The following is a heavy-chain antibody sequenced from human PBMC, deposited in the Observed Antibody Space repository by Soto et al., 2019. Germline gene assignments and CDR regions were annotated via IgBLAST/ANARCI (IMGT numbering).Heavy chain of an antibody. V-gene: IGHV3-7*01. CDR1: GFTFSSYW. Sequence: GGSLRLSCAASGFTFSSYWMSWVRQAPGKGLEWVANIKQDGSEKYYVDSVKGRFTISRDNAKNSLYLQMNSLRAEAAAGYYCAREGVGEFNWGWKAFDIWGQGTMVTVSS. CDR2: IKQDGSEK. D-gene: IGHD7-27*01. J-gene: IGHJ3*02. CDR3: AREGVGEFNWGWKAFDI.